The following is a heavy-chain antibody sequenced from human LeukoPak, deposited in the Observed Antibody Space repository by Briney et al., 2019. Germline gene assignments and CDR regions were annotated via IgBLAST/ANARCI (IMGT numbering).Heavy chain of an antibody. CDR3: ARSYFDNPNWGDAFDI. J-gene: IGHJ3*02. CDR2: IKQDGSET. CDR1: GFTFSSYW. D-gene: IGHD7-27*01. Sequence: PGGSLRLSCAASGFTFSSYWMSWVRQAPGKGLEWVANIKQDGSETFYVDSVKGRFTISRDNAKNTLYLQMNSLRADDTAVFYCARSYFDNPNWGDAFDIWGQGTMVTVSS. V-gene: IGHV3-7*01.